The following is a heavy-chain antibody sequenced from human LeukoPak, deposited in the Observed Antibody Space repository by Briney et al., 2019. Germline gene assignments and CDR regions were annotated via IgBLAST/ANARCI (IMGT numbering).Heavy chain of an antibody. Sequence: GGSLRLSCAASGFTVSSNYMSWVRQAPGKGLEWVSVIYVDGTTYYADSVKGRFTISRDNSKNTLYLQMNSLRADDTAVYFCARDVSNRHLDCWGQGTLVTVSS. J-gene: IGHJ4*02. CDR3: ARDVSNRHLDC. V-gene: IGHV3-66*01. CDR1: GFTVSSNY. D-gene: IGHD1-14*01. CDR2: IYVDGTT.